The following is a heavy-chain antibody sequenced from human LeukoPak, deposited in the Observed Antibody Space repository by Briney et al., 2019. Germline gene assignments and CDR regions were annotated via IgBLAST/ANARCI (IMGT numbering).Heavy chain of an antibody. D-gene: IGHD4-17*01. CDR2: MNPNSGNT. J-gene: IGHJ6*02. Sequence: ASVKVSCKASGYTFTSYDINWVRQATGQGLEWMGWMNPNSGNTGYAQKFQGRVTMTRNTSISTAYMELSSLRSEDTAVYYCASGTDYGDYEGYYYGMYVWGQGTTVTVSS. CDR3: ASGTDYGDYEGYYYGMYV. V-gene: IGHV1-8*01. CDR1: GYTFTSYD.